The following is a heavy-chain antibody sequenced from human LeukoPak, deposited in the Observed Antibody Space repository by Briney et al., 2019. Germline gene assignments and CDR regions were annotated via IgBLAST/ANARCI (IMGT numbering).Heavy chain of an antibody. CDR3: ARLPLTGYSRGYYYGMDV. V-gene: IGHV1-69*13. D-gene: IGHD3-9*01. J-gene: IGHJ6*02. CDR1: GGTFSRYA. CDR2: IIPIFGTA. Sequence: SVKVFCKASGGTFSRYAISWVRQAPGQGLEWMGGIIPIFGTANHAQKFQGRVTITADESTSTAYMELSSLRSEDTAVYYCARLPLTGYSRGYYYGMDVWGQGTTVTVSS.